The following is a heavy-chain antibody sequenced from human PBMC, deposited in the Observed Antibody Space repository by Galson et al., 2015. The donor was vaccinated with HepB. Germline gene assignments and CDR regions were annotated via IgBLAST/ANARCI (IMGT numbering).Heavy chain of an antibody. CDR1: GFTFSDSY. J-gene: IGHJ4*02. CDR2: ISTSSTYT. D-gene: IGHD3-10*01. V-gene: IGHV3-11*06. Sequence: SLRLPCAASGFTFSDSYMTWIRQAPGKGLEWVSYISTSSTYTNYADSVKGRFTISRDNAKNSLYLQMNSLRAEDTAVYYCARYQGDTLVRGVIPFPDFWGQGTLVTVSS. CDR3: ARYQGDTLVRGVIPFPDF.